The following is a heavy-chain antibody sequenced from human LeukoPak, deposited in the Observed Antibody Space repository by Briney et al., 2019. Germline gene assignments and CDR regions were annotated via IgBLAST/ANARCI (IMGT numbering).Heavy chain of an antibody. J-gene: IGHJ4*02. Sequence: GASVKVSCKASGYTFAXXGISWARQAPGQGLEWMGWISAYNGNTNYAQKLQGRVTMTTDTSTSTAYMELRSLRSDDTAVYYCARTHYYDSSGYSAFDYWGQGTLVTVSS. D-gene: IGHD3-22*01. V-gene: IGHV1-18*01. CDR1: GYTFAXXG. CDR2: ISAYNGNT. CDR3: ARTHYYDSSGYSAFDY.